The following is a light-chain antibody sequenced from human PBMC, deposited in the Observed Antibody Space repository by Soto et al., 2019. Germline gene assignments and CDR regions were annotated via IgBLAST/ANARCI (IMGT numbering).Light chain of an antibody. V-gene: IGKV1-9*01. CDR3: QQLNNYPST. Sequence: IQLTQSPSSLSASVGDRVTITCRASQDISSYLGWYQQKPGKAPKLLIYAASTLQSGVPSRFSGSGSGTVFTLTINSLQPEDFATYFCQQLNNYPSTFGGGTKVEIK. CDR2: AAS. J-gene: IGKJ4*01. CDR1: QDISSY.